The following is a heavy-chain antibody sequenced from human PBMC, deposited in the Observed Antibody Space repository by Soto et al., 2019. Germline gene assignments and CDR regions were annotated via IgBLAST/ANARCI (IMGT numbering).Heavy chain of an antibody. CDR1: GFPLSNYA. J-gene: IGHJ4*02. CDR3: VRSRGYLYDY. D-gene: IGHD3-22*01. V-gene: IGHV3-30*04. CDR2: ISFDGSNT. Sequence: GGSLSLSCAASGFPLSNYAMHWVRQAPGKGLEWVTFISFDGSNTFYVDSVKGRFTISRDNSKNTLYLQMNSLRPEDTAVYYCVRSRGYLYDYWGQGTLVTVSS.